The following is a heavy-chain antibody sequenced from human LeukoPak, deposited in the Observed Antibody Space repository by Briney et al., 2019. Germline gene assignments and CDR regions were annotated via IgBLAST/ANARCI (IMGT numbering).Heavy chain of an antibody. CDR1: GMTFSSFG. Sequence: GGSLRLSCAASGMTFSSFGMHWVRQAPGKGLEWVAFIWYDGSNKYYADSVKGRFTISRDNSKNTLYLQMNSLTAEDTAVYYCARDSPVSAGPFDPWGQGTLVTVPS. CDR2: IWYDGSNK. D-gene: IGHD4-11*01. V-gene: IGHV3-33*01. CDR3: ARDSPVSAGPFDP. J-gene: IGHJ5*02.